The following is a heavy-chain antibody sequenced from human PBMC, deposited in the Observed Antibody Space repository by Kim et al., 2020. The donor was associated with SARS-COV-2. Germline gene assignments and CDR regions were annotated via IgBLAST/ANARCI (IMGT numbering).Heavy chain of an antibody. CDR3: ARVGGSYYFHN. J-gene: IGHJ4*02. CDR2: T. Sequence: TNYAQKFQGGVTMTRDTSIGTAYMGLSRLRSNETAVYYCARVGGSYYFHNWGQGTLVTVSS. V-gene: IGHV1-2*02. D-gene: IGHD1-26*01.